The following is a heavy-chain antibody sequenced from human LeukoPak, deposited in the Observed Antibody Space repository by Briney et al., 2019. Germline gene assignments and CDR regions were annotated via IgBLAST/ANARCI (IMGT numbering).Heavy chain of an antibody. CDR3: ARDNGNLAAAGREDAFDI. D-gene: IGHD6-13*01. Sequence: GGSLRLSCAASGFTFSSYWMSWVRQAPGKGLEWVANIMQDGSEKYYVDSVKGRFTISRDNAKNSLYLQMNSLRAEDTAVYYCARDNGNLAAAGREDAFDIWGQGTMVTVSS. J-gene: IGHJ3*02. CDR2: IMQDGSEK. CDR1: GFTFSSYW. V-gene: IGHV3-7*01.